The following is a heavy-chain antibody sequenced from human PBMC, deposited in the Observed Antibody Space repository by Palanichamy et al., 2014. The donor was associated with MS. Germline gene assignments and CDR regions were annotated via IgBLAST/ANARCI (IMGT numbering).Heavy chain of an antibody. D-gene: IGHD6-19*01. V-gene: IGHV3-33*08. CDR2: IWYDGSNK. CDR3: ARDPNTDTQWLVQDY. J-gene: IGHJ4*02. Sequence: QVRAGGGRGGGVVQPGRSLRLSCAASGFTFSSYGMHWVRQAPGKGLEWVAVIWYDGSNKYYADSVKGRFTISRDNSKNTLYLQMNSLRAEDTAVYYCARDPNTDTQWLVQDYWGQGTLVTVSS. CDR1: GFTFSSYG.